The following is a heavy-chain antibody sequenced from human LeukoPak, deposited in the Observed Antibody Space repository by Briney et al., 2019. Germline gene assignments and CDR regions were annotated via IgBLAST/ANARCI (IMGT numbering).Heavy chain of an antibody. CDR1: GGSISSYY. Sequence: SETLSLTCTVSGGSISSYYWSWIRQPPGKGLEWIGYIYYSGSTNYNPSLKSRVTISVDTSKNQFSLKLSSVTAADTAVYYCARPPHYYDTSGYSVWGQGTLVTVSS. CDR2: IYYSGST. V-gene: IGHV4-59*01. D-gene: IGHD3-22*01. CDR3: ARPPHYYDTSGYSV. J-gene: IGHJ4*02.